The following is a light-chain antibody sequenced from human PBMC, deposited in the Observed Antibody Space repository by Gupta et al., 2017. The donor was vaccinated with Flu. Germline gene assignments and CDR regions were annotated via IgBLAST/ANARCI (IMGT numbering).Light chain of an antibody. J-gene: IGKJ2*01. Sequence: ERATRSCRASQSVSSNYLTRYQQKPGQAPRLLIYGASSRATGIPDRFSGSGSGTDFTLTISRLEPEDFAVYYCQQYGISMYTFGQGTKLEMK. CDR3: QQYGISMYT. CDR1: QSVSSNY. V-gene: IGKV3-20*01. CDR2: GAS.